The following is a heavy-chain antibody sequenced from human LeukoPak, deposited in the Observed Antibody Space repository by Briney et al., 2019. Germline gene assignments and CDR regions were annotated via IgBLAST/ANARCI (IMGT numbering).Heavy chain of an antibody. CDR2: IYYSGTT. D-gene: IGHD5-12*01. J-gene: IGHJ4*02. V-gene: IGHV4-31*03. CDR1: GGSISSGGDY. CDR3: ARASSYSGYDAYYFDH. Sequence: SETLSLTCTVSGGSISSGGDYWSWIRQHPGKGLEWIGYIYYSGTTYYNPSLKSRVTISVDTSKSQFSLKLSAVTAADTAVYYWARASSYSGYDAYYFDHWGQGTQVTVSS.